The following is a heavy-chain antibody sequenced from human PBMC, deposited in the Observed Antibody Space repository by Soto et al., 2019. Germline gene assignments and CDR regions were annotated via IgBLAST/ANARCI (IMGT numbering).Heavy chain of an antibody. CDR3: AKCIAAAATPLIYYYYGMDV. CDR1: GFTFSSYA. V-gene: IGHV3-23*01. D-gene: IGHD6-13*01. J-gene: IGHJ6*02. CDR2: ISGSGGST. Sequence: GGSLRLSCAASGFTFSSYAMSWVRQAPGKGLEWVSAISGSGGSTYYADSVKGRFTISRDNSKNTLYLQMNSLRAEDTAVYYCAKCIAAAATPLIYYYYGMDVWGQGTTVTVSS.